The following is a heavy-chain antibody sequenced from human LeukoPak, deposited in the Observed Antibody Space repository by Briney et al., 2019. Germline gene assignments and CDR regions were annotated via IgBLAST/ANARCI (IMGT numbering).Heavy chain of an antibody. CDR3: ARDGVGEGYFDY. CDR2: ISWNSGSM. CDR1: GFIFDDYA. D-gene: IGHD1-26*01. V-gene: IGHV3-9*01. J-gene: IGHJ4*02. Sequence: GGSLRLSCAASGFIFDDYAVHWVRQAPGKGLEWVSGISWNSGSMEYADSVKGRFTISRDNAKNSLYLQMNSLRVEDTALYYCARDGVGEGYFDYWGQGTLVTVSS.